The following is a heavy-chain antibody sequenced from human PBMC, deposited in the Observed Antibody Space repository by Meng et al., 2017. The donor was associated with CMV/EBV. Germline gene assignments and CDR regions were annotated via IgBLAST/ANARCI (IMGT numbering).Heavy chain of an antibody. J-gene: IGHJ2*01. CDR1: FSSYG. D-gene: IGHD3-22*01. CDR3: ARDKYYYDSSGYYFYWYFDL. Sequence: FSSYGMNWVRQAPGKGLEWVAVIWYDGSNKYYADSVKGRFTISRDNSKNTLYLQMNSLRAEDTAVYYCARDKYYYDSSGYYFYWYFDLWGRGTLVTVSS. CDR2: IWYDGSNK. V-gene: IGHV3-33*01.